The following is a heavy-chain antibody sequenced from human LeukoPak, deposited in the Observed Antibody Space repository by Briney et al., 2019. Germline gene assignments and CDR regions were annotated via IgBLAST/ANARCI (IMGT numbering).Heavy chain of an antibody. J-gene: IGHJ4*02. V-gene: IGHV1-18*01. CDR2: ISGYNGNP. D-gene: IGHD2-2*01. CDR1: GYTFTSYG. Sequence: ASVKVSCKASGYTFTSYGISWVRQAPGQGLEWMGWISGYNGNPKYAQKLQGRVTMTTDTSTSTAYMGLRSLTSDDTAVYYCARVRYQLLEYFDYWGQGTLVTVSS. CDR3: ARVRYQLLEYFDY.